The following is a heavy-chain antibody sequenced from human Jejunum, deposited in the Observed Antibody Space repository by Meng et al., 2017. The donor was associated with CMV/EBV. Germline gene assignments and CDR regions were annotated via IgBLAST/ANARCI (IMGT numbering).Heavy chain of an antibody. CDR2: IFYSGGP. CDR3: ARWQRFTSGYYFDY. J-gene: IGHJ4*02. Sequence: SGDSISSNYYYWGWSHKPPGRGLEWIGSIFYSGGPYYSPSLKSRVSISVDTSENQFSMKMSSVTAADTAIYYCARWQRFTSGYYFDYWGLGTLVTVSS. D-gene: IGHD3-22*01. V-gene: IGHV4-39*07. CDR1: GDSISSNYYY.